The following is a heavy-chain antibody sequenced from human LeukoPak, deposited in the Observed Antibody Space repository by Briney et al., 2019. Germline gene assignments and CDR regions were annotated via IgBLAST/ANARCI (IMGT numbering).Heavy chain of an antibody. CDR1: GFTFSSYA. D-gene: IGHD3-22*01. V-gene: IGHV3-23*01. Sequence: GGCLRLSCAASGFTFSSYAMSWVRQAPGKGLEWVSAISGSGGSTYYADSVKGRFTISRDNSKNTLYLQMNSLRAEDTAVYYCAKDRGYYDSSGSYWGQGTLVTVSS. CDR2: ISGSGGST. CDR3: AKDRGYYDSSGSY. J-gene: IGHJ4*02.